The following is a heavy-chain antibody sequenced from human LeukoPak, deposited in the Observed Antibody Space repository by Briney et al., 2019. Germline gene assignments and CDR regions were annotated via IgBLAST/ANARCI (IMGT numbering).Heavy chain of an antibody. CDR1: GFTFSSYA. J-gene: IGHJ4*02. CDR2: ISGSGGST. V-gene: IGHV3-23*01. D-gene: IGHD5-18*01. Sequence: GGSLRLSCAASGFTFSSYAMSWARQAPGKGLEWVSAISGSGGSTYYADSVKGRFTISRDNSKNTQYLQMNSLRAEDTAVYYCAKALKYSYGCDYWGQGTLVTVSS. CDR3: AKALKYSYGCDY.